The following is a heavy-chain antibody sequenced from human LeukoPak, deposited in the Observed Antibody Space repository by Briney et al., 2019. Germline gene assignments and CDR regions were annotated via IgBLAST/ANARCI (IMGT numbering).Heavy chain of an antibody. CDR1: GGSIRSNY. V-gene: IGHV4-59*01. CDR3: ARDLGGVTAPGGTFGP. J-gene: IGHJ5*02. CDR2: IYYSGSI. D-gene: IGHD1-1*01. Sequence: SETLSLTCTLSGGSIRSNYWSWFRQPPGQGLEWIGYIYYSGSIKYNPSLNGRATISAGTAKNHLSLNLTSVTAADTAVYYCARDLGGVTAPGGTFGPWGQGTLVTVSS.